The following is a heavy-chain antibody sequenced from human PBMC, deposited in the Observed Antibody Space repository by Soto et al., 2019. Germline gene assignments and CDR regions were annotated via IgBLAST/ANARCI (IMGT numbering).Heavy chain of an antibody. CDR1: GFTFSSYG. Sequence: QAQLVDSGGGVVQPGRSLRLSCAASGFTFSSYGMHWVRQAPGKGLEWVAVISYDGSNKYYADSVKGRFTSSRDNSKKTLYLRMTSVRAEDTAVYYCAKDHYASGSYHIPHGMDVWGQGTTVTDSS. CDR3: AKDHYASGSYHIPHGMDV. CDR2: ISYDGSNK. J-gene: IGHJ6*02. V-gene: IGHV3-30*18. D-gene: IGHD3-10*01.